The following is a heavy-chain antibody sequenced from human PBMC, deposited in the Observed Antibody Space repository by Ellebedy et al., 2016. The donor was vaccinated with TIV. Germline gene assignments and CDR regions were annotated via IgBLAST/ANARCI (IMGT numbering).Heavy chain of an antibody. J-gene: IGHJ2*01. CDR3: ARRVRHWYFDL. CDR2: IYHSGST. V-gene: IGHV4-4*02. Sequence: SETLSLXCAVSGGSISSSNWWSWVRQPPGKGLEWIGEIYHSGSTNYNPSLKSRVTISVDTSKNQFSLKLSSVTAADTAVYYCARRVRHWYFDLWGRGTLVTVSS. CDR1: GGSISSSNW. D-gene: IGHD3-22*01.